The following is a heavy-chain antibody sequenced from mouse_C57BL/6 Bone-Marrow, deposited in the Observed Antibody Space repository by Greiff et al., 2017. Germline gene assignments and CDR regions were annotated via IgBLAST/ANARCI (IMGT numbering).Heavy chain of an antibody. CDR2: ISYDGSN. J-gene: IGHJ2*01. Sequence: EVQLQESGPGLVKPSQSLSLTCPVTGYSITSGYYWNWIRQFPGNKLEWMGYISYDGSNNYNPSLKNRISITRDTSKNQFFLKLNSVTTEDTATYYCAKVIPGDYFDYWGQGTTLTVSS. V-gene: IGHV3-6*01. CDR1: GYSITSGYY. CDR3: AKVIPGDYFDY. D-gene: IGHD1-2*01.